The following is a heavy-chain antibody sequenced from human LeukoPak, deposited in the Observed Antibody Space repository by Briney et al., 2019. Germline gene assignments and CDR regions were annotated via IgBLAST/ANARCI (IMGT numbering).Heavy chain of an antibody. V-gene: IGHV3-23*01. CDR2: ISGSGGST. CDR1: GFTFSSYD. D-gene: IGHD2-21*02. CDR3: VREDTPATANY. Sequence: QPGGSLRLSCAASGFTFSSYDMNWVRQAPGRGLEWVSAISGSGGSTYYADSVKGRFTISRDNSKDTLFLQMHSLRPGDTAVYYCVREDTPATANYWGQGTLVTISS. J-gene: IGHJ4*02.